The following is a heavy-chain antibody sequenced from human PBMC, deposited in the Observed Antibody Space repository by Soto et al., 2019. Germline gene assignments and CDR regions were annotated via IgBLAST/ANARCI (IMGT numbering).Heavy chain of an antibody. J-gene: IGHJ4*02. CDR3: VRRDFGDYDYFDY. V-gene: IGHV1-46*01. CDR1: GYTLPSYY. Sequence: QVQLKQSGAEVEKPGASVKLSCKASGYTLPSYYIHWVRQAPGQGLDWMGMINPSTGVTTYAQEFQGRFTLTKDPTAGASTNTFYMHLSGLSSDDTAVYYCVRRDFGDYDYFDYWGQGALVTISS. CDR2: INPSTGVT. D-gene: IGHD4-17*01.